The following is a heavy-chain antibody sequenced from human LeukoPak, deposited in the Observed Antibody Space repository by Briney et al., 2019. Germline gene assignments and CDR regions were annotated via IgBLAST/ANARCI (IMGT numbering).Heavy chain of an antibody. CDR1: GYTFTGYY. Sequence: ASVKVSCKASGYTFTGYYMHWVRQAPGQGLEWMGWINPNSGGTNYAQKFQGRVTMSRDTSISTAYMELSRLRSDDTAVYYCARAVQRGFYYDSIRSWFDPWGQGTLVTVSS. V-gene: IGHV1-2*02. J-gene: IGHJ5*02. CDR3: ARAVQRGFYYDSIRSWFDP. D-gene: IGHD3-22*01. CDR2: INPNSGGT.